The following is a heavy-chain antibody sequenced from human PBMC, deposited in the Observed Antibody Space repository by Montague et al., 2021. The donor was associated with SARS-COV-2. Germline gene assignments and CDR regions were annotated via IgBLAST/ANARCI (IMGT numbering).Heavy chain of an antibody. CDR2: INHSGGT. CDR1: GGSISGYY. CDR3: ARGRRIAARPREGYFDL. J-gene: IGHJ2*01. D-gene: IGHD6-6*01. V-gene: IGHV4-34*01. Sequence: SETLSLTCAVYGGSISGYYWSWIRQPPGEGLVWIGEINHSGGTNYNPYLKSRVTISVDTSKNQFSLKLRSVTAADTALYYCARGRRIAARPREGYFDLWGRGTLVTVSS.